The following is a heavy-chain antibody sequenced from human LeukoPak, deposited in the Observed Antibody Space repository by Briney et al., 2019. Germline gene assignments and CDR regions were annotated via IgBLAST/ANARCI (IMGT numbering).Heavy chain of an antibody. V-gene: IGHV4-34*01. D-gene: IGHD2-2*01. CDR3: ARLGYCSSTSCHGGYYYGMDV. J-gene: IGHJ6*04. CDR1: GVSFSGYY. CDR2: INHSGST. Sequence: SETLSLTCAVYGVSFSGYYWSWIRQPSGKGLEWIGEINHSGSTNYNPSLKSRVTISVDTSKNQFSLKLSSVTAADTAVYYCARLGYCSSTSCHGGYYYGMDVWGKGTTVTVSS.